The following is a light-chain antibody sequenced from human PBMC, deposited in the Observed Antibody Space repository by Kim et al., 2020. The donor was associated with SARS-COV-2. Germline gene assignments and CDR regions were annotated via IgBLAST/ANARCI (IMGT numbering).Light chain of an antibody. V-gene: IGLV1-40*01. CDR2: ANN. CDR1: SSNIGAGYD. J-gene: IGLJ3*02. Sequence: QKVTISCTGNSSNIGAGYDVHWYRQLPGTAPKLLIFANNNRPSGVPDRFSGSKSGTSASLAITGLQAGDEADYFCQSYDSSLNGWVFGGGTKLTVL. CDR3: QSYDSSLNGWV.